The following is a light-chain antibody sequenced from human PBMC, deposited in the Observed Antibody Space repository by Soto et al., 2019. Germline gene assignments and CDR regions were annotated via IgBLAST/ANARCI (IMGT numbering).Light chain of an antibody. CDR3: QQYNNWPGT. CDR2: GAS. CDR1: QSISNK. V-gene: IGKV3-15*01. J-gene: IGKJ1*01. Sequence: EIVMTQSPATLSVSPGERATLSCMASQSISNKLVWYQQKPGQAPRLIIYGASTRATGVPARFSGGGSGTECTLTISSLQSEDVAVYYCQQYNNWPGTFGQGTKVDIK.